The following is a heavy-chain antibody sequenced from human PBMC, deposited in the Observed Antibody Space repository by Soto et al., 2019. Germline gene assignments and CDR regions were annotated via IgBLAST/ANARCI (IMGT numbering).Heavy chain of an antibody. J-gene: IGHJ4*02. CDR1: GGTFSSYR. Sequence: QVQLVQSGAEVKKPGSSVKVSCKASGGTFSSYRINWMRQAPGQGLEWVGGIVPSYRTADYAQKFQGRVTITADESARTSYMELRSLKSQDTAVYYCVRDSGAKLSSSWGQGTLVTVSS. V-gene: IGHV1-69*01. D-gene: IGHD6-13*01. CDR2: IVPSYRTA. CDR3: VRDSGAKLSSS.